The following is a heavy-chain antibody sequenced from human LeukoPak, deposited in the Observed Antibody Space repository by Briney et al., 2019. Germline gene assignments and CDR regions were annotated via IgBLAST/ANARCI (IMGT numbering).Heavy chain of an antibody. Sequence: GGSLRLSCAASGFTFSSYGMHWVRQAPGKGLEWVAVIWYDGSNKYYADSVKGRFTISRDNSKNTLYLQMNSLRAEDTAVYYCAKRSSSWRYYYMDVWGKGTTVTVSS. CDR2: IWYDGSNK. CDR3: AKRSSSWRYYYMDV. CDR1: GFTFSSYG. D-gene: IGHD6-13*01. V-gene: IGHV3-33*06. J-gene: IGHJ6*03.